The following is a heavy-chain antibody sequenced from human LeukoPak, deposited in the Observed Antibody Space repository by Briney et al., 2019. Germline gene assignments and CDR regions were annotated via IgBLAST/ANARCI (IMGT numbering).Heavy chain of an antibody. D-gene: IGHD5-18*01. Sequence: GASVKVSCKASGYIYTSYAMNWGRQAPGQGLEWMGWINTNTGNPTYAQGFTGRFVFSLDTSVNTAYLQISSLKVDDTAVYYCAREGGSSGYSYGYNWFAPWGQGTLVTVSS. CDR3: AREGGSSGYSYGYNWFAP. J-gene: IGHJ5*02. CDR2: INTNTGNP. V-gene: IGHV7-4-1*02. CDR1: GYIYTSYA.